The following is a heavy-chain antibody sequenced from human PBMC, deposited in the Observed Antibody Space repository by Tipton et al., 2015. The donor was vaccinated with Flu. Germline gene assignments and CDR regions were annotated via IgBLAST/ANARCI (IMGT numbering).Heavy chain of an antibody. Sequence: SLRLSCAASGFTFSSYAINWVRQPPGKGLEWVAVISYDGKKKNSADSVKGRFTISRDNDKNTLYLQMNSLRTEDTAVYYCAKVPVANTACSDWGQGTLVTVSS. CDR1: GFTFSSYA. CDR3: AKVPVANTACSD. V-gene: IGHV3-30*04. D-gene: IGHD5-12*01. CDR2: ISYDGKKK. J-gene: IGHJ4*02.